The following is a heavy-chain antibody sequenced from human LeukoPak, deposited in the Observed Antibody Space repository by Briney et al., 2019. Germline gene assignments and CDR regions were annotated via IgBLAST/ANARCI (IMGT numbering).Heavy chain of an antibody. CDR2: INHSGST. Sequence: SETLSLTCAVYGGSFSGYYWSWIRQPPGKGLEWIGEINHSGSTNYNPSLKSRVTISVDTSKNQFSLKLSSVTAADTAVYYCWGSTRNFDYWGQGTLVTVSS. D-gene: IGHD2-2*01. CDR3: WGSTRNFDY. J-gene: IGHJ4*02. V-gene: IGHV4-34*01. CDR1: GGSFSGYY.